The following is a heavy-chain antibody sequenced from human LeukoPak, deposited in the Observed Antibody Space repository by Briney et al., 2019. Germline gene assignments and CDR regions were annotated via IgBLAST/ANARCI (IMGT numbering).Heavy chain of an antibody. CDR1: GYTFTGYY. Sequence: ASVKVSCKASGYTFTGYYMHWVRQAPGQGLAWMGWINPNSGGTNYAQKFQGRVTMTRDTSISTAYMELSRLRSDDTAVYYCARDPRSVAGRSDYWGQGTLVTVSS. V-gene: IGHV1-2*02. J-gene: IGHJ4*02. D-gene: IGHD6-19*01. CDR2: INPNSGGT. CDR3: ARDPRSVAGRSDY.